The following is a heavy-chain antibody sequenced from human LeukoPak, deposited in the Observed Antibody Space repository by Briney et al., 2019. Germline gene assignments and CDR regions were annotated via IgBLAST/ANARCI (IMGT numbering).Heavy chain of an antibody. CDR1: GGPFSSYA. D-gene: IGHD4-17*01. Sequence: ASVKVSCKASGGPFSSYAISWVRQAPGQGLEWMGWISAYNGNTNYAQKLQGRVTMTTDTSTSTAYMELRSLRSDDTAVYYCASNHDYGDYVYFQHWGQGTLVTVSS. CDR3: ASNHDYGDYVYFQH. J-gene: IGHJ1*01. CDR2: ISAYNGNT. V-gene: IGHV1-18*01.